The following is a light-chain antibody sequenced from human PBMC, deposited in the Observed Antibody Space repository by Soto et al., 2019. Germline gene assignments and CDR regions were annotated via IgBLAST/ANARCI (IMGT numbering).Light chain of an antibody. Sequence: QSALPQPASVSGSPGQSITISCTGTSSDVGGYNYVSWHQQHPGKAPKVMIYEVSNRPSGVSNRFSGSKSGNTASLTISGLQAEDEADYYCSSYTGSSTVFGGGTKLTVL. CDR3: SSYTGSSTV. CDR1: SSDVGGYNY. V-gene: IGLV2-14*01. CDR2: EVS. J-gene: IGLJ2*01.